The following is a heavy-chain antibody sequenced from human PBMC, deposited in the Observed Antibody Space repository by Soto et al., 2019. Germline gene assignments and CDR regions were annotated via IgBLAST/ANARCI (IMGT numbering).Heavy chain of an antibody. CDR3: ARDRYDSSHSLHY. J-gene: IGHJ4*02. CDR1: GYSFNSYD. CDR2: ISAGNGNT. V-gene: IGHV1-3*01. Sequence: QVQLVQSGAEVKKPGASVKVSCKASGYSFNSYDMHWVRQAPGQRLEWMGWISAGNGNTKYSQSFQGRVTITRDTSASTAYMELRILRSEDTAVYYCARDRYDSSHSLHYWGQGTLVTVSS. D-gene: IGHD3-22*01.